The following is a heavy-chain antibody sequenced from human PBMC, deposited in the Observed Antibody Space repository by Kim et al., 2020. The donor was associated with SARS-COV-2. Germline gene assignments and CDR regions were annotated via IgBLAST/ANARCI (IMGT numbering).Heavy chain of an antibody. D-gene: IGHD5-12*01. J-gene: IGHJ3*02. CDR1: RGTFSSYT. Sequence: SVKVSCKASRGTFSSYTISWVRQAPGQGLEWMGRIIPILGIANYAQKFQGRVTITADKSTSTAYMELSSLRSEDTAVYYCARPGGSSGKRAFDIWGQGTMVTVSS. CDR2: IIPILGIA. CDR3: ARPGGSSGKRAFDI. V-gene: IGHV1-69*02.